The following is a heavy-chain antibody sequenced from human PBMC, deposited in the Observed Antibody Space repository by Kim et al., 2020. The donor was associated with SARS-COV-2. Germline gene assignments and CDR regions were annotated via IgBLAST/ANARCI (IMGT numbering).Heavy chain of an antibody. CDR2: INADNGNT. CDR3: ARATPGYCTYTNCRTDFDY. J-gene: IGHJ4*02. CDR1: GYTFTSYA. Sequence: ASVKVSCKASGYTFTSYAIHWVRQAPGQRLEWMGWINADNGNTKYSQKFQGRVTITRDTSASTAYMELSSLRSEDTAVYYCARATPGYCTYTNCRTDFDYWGQGTLVTVSS. D-gene: IGHD2-2*01. V-gene: IGHV1-3*01.